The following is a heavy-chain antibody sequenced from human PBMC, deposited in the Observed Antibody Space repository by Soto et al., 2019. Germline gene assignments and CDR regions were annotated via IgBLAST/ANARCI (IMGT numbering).Heavy chain of an antibody. CDR3: ARQRPGIAARWPDC. CDR2: IDPSDSYT. V-gene: IGHV5-10-1*01. Sequence: GESLKISCKGSGYSFTSYWISWVLQMPWKGLEWMGRIDPSDSYTNYSPSFQGHVTISADKSISTAYLQWSSLKASDTAMYYCARQRPGIAARWPDCWGQGTLVTVSS. D-gene: IGHD6-6*01. CDR1: GYSFTSYW. J-gene: IGHJ4*02.